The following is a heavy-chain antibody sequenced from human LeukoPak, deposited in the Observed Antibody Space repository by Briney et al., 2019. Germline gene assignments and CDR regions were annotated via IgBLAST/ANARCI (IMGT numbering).Heavy chain of an antibody. V-gene: IGHV4-39*07. CDR3: ATGVEGSGWSRGFWFDP. J-gene: IGHJ5*02. CDR1: GGSISSSSYY. CDR2: IYYSGST. Sequence: PSETLSLTCTVSGGSISSSSYYWGWIRQPPGKGLEWIGSIYYSGSTYYNPSLKSRVTISVDTSKNQFSLKPSSVTAADTAVYYCATGVEGSGWSRGFWFDPWGQGTLVTVSS. D-gene: IGHD6-19*01.